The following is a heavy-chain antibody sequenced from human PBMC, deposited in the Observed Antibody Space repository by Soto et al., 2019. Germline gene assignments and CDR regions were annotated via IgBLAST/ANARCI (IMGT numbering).Heavy chain of an antibody. J-gene: IGHJ4*02. CDR1: GGSISSGGYY. Sequence: SETLSLTCSVSGGSISSGGYYLSWIRQHPGKGLEWIGYIYYSGSTYYNPSLKSRVTISVDTSKNQFSLKLSSVTAADTAVYYCASRCSGGSCGGGDFDCWGQGTLVTVSS. D-gene: IGHD2-15*01. CDR2: IYYSGST. V-gene: IGHV4-31*03. CDR3: ASRCSGGSCGGGDFDC.